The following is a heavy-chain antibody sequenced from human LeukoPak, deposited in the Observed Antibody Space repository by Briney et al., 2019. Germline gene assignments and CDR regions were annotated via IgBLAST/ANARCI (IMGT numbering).Heavy chain of an antibody. CDR2: IIPIFGTA. J-gene: IGHJ6*02. CDR1: GGTFSSYA. D-gene: IGHD6-19*01. V-gene: IGHV1-69*13. CDR3: ASGSSSGWYYYYGMDV. Sequence: ASVKVSCKASGGTFSSYAISWVRQAPGQGLEWMGGIIPIFGTANYAQKFQGRVTITADESTSTAYMELSSLRSEDTAVYYCASGSSSGWYYYYGMDVWGQGTTVTVSS.